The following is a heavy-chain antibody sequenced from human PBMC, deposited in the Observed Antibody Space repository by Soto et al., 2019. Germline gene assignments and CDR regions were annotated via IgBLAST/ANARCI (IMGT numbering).Heavy chain of an antibody. CDR1: GFTFSSYS. CDR3: ARDLARYSGYVGVYYMDV. V-gene: IGHV3-48*01. J-gene: IGHJ6*03. D-gene: IGHD5-12*01. CDR2: ISSSSSTI. Sequence: GGSLRLSCAASGFTFSSYSMNWVRQAPGKGLEWVSYISSSSSTIYYADSVKGRFTISRDNAKNSLYLQMNSLRAEDTAVYYCARDLARYSGYVGVYYMDVWGKGTTVTVS.